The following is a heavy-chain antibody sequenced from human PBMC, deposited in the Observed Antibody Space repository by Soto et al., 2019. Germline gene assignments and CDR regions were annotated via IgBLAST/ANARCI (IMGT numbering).Heavy chain of an antibody. CDR3: ARHWIAGSSIP. CDR2: IHYSGTS. CDR1: GDSISSSSQY. V-gene: IGHV4-39*01. D-gene: IGHD2-21*01. Sequence: XGTLSLTCSVSGDSISSSSQYWGWIRQPPGKGLEWIGSIHYSGTSYYNPSLKSRVTIFVDTSKNQLSLKLSSVTAADTAVYYCARHWIAGSSIPWGQGTLVTVSS. J-gene: IGHJ5*02.